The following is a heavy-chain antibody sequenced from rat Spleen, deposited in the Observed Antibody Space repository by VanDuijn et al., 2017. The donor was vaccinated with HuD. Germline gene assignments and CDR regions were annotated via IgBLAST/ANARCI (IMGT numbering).Heavy chain of an antibody. V-gene: IGHV5-29*01. Sequence: EVQLVESDGGLVQPGRSLKLSCAASGFTFSDYYMAWVRQAPTKGLEWVATISYDGSSTYYRDSVKGRFTISRDNAKSTLYLQMDSLRSEDTATYYCARLRGGSYYYDYWYFDFWGPGTMVTVSS. D-gene: IGHD1-12*02. J-gene: IGHJ1*01. CDR2: ISYDGSST. CDR3: ARLRGGSYYYDYWYFDF. CDR1: GFTFSDYY.